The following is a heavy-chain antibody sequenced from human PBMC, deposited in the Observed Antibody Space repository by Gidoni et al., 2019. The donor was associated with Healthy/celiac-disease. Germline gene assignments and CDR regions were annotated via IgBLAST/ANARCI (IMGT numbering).Heavy chain of an antibody. J-gene: IGHJ6*02. D-gene: IGHD6-6*01. V-gene: IGHV4-30-4*01. Sequence: QVQLQESGPGLVKPSQTLSLTCTVSGGSISSGAYYWSWIRQPPGKGLEWIGYIYYSGSTYYNPSLKSRVTISVDTSKNQFSLKLSSVTAADTAVYYCARATSSSSIPDYYGMDVWGQGTTVTVSS. CDR3: ARATSSSSIPDYYGMDV. CDR2: IYYSGST. CDR1: GGSISSGAYY.